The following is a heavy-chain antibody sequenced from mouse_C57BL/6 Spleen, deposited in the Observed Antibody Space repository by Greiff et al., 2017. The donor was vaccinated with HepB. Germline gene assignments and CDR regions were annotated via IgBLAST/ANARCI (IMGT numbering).Heavy chain of an antibody. V-gene: IGHV3-6*01. CDR3: AREDLAPFAY. Sequence: DVQLQESGPGLVKPSQSLSLTCSVTGYSITSGYYWNWIRQFPGNKLEWMGYISYDGSNNYNPSLKNRISITRDTSKNQFFLKLNSVTTEDTATYYCAREDLAPFAYWGQGTLVTVSA. J-gene: IGHJ3*01. CDR2: ISYDGSN. CDR1: GYSITSGYY.